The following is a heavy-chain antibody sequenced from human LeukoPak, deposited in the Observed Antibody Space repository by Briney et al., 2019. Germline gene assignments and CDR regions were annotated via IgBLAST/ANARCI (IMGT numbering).Heavy chain of an antibody. CDR2: ISSDGNTD. J-gene: IGHJ4*02. V-gene: IGHV3-48*03. Sequence: GGSLRLSCAASGFSLTTYPMNWIRQVPGKGLEWVSHISSDGNTDYYADSVRVRFTMSRDNAKNSLDLHMNSLRTEDTAVYYCARDIVNGPFVTSLESWGQGALVTVSS. CDR3: ARDIVNGPFVTSLES. CDR1: GFSLTTYP. D-gene: IGHD2-8*01.